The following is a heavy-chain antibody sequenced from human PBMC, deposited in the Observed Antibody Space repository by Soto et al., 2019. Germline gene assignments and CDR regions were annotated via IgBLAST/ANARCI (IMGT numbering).Heavy chain of an antibody. CDR1: GYTFTSYG. V-gene: IGHV1-18*01. CDR3: AGMRYYGDQSIHFDL. CDR2: ISAYNGNT. J-gene: IGHJ2*01. Sequence: ASVKVSCKASGYTFTSYGISWVRQAPGQGLEWMGWISAYNGNTNYAQKLQGRVTMTTDTSTSTAYMELRSLRSDDTAVYYCAGMRYYGDQSIHFDLWGRGTLVTVSS. D-gene: IGHD4-17*01.